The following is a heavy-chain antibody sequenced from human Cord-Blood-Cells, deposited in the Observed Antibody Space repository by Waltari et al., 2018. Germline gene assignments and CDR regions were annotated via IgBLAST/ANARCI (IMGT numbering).Heavy chain of an antibody. D-gene: IGHD5-18*01. CDR2: IKQDGSEK. CDR1: GFPFRSYW. V-gene: IGHV3-7*01. Sequence: EVQLVESGGGLVQPGGSLRLSCAASGFPFRSYWMSWARQAPGKGLEWVANIKQDGSEKYYVDSVKGRFTISRDNAKNSLYLQMNSLRAEDTAVYYCARAPRGYSYGIDYWGQGTLVTVSS. J-gene: IGHJ4*02. CDR3: ARAPRGYSYGIDY.